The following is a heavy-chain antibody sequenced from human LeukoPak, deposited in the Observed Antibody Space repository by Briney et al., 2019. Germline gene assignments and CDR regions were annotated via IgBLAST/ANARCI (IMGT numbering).Heavy chain of an antibody. CDR2: IKQDGSDK. CDR3: ARGGGDY. V-gene: IGHV3-7*01. J-gene: IGHJ4*02. CDR1: GFTFSDYW. D-gene: IGHD1-26*01. Sequence: PGESLRLSCVASGFTFSDYWMTWVRQAPGKGLEWVANIKQDGSDKKYVDSVKGRFTISRDNAKNSLYLQMDSLRGEDTAVYYCARGGGDYWGQGTLVTVTS.